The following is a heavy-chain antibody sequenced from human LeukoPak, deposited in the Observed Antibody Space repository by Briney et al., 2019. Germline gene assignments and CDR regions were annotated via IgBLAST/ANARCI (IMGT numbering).Heavy chain of an antibody. CDR2: ISAYNGNT. V-gene: IGHV1-18*01. CDR1: GYSFTSYG. CDR3: ARAIISSYSSIYYYYMDV. D-gene: IGHD6-19*01. J-gene: IGHJ6*03. Sequence: ASVKVSCKASGYSFTSYGISWVRQAPGRGLEWMGWISAYNGNTNYAQKLQGRVTMTTDTSTSTAYMELRSLRSDDTAVYYCARAIISSYSSIYYYYMDVWGKGTTVTVSS.